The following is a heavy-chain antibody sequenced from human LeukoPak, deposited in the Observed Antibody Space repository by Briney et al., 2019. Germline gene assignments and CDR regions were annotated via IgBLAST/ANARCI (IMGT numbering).Heavy chain of an antibody. CDR2: ISAYNGNT. CDR3: ARDRGRAPFDP. Sequence: GASVKVSCKASGYTFSTNGISWVRQAPGQGAEWMGWISAYNGNTNYAQKLQGRVTMTTDTSTSTAYMELRSLRSDDTAVYYCARDRGRAPFDPWGQGTLVTVSS. D-gene: IGHD3-10*01. V-gene: IGHV1-18*01. CDR1: GYTFSTNG. J-gene: IGHJ5*02.